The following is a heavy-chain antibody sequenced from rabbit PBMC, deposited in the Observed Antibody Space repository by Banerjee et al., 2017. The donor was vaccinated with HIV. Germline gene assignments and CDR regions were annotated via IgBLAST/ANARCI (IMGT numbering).Heavy chain of an antibody. CDR1: GFTLTNYW. CDR2: ININNGNT. Sequence: QEQLVESGGGLVKPEGSLTLTCTASGFTLTNYWMCLVSQAPGKGLEWIACININNGNTDYASWAKGPFTISKTSSTTVTLQMTSLTAADTATYFCARRTSGYYNLWGPGTLVTVS. V-gene: IGHV1S45*01. CDR3: ARRTSGYYNL. D-gene: IGHD1-1*01. J-gene: IGHJ4*01.